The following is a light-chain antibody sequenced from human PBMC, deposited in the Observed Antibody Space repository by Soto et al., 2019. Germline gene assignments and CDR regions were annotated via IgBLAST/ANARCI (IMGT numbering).Light chain of an antibody. Sequence: EIVLTQSPGTLSLSPGERATLSCRASQSVSRSYLAWYQQKPGQAPRLLIYGASSRATAIPDRFSGSGSGRDFTLTISRLEPEDFAVYYCQQDGSSPPWTFGQGTKVEIK. J-gene: IGKJ1*01. CDR1: QSVSRSY. CDR2: GAS. CDR3: QQDGSSPPWT. V-gene: IGKV3-20*01.